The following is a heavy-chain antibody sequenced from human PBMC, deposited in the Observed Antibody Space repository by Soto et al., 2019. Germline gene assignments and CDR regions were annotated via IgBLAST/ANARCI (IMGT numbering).Heavy chain of an antibody. V-gene: IGHV1-3*01. CDR3: AKERTSSSGWPSNWFDP. CDR1: GYTFSNYG. D-gene: IGHD6-19*01. J-gene: IGHJ5*02. Sequence: GASVKVSCKASGYTFSNYGIHWVRQAPGQRLEWMGLINAGNGNTKYSQKFQGRVTLTRDTSASTAYMELSSLRSEDTAVYYCAKERTSSSGWPSNWFDPWGQGTLVTVSS. CDR2: INAGNGNT.